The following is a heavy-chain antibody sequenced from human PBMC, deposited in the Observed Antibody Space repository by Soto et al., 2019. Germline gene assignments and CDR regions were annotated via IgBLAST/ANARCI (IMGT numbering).Heavy chain of an antibody. V-gene: IGHV4-39*01. CDR1: GGSISSNSYY. Sequence: QLQLQESGPGLVKPSETLSLTCTVSGGSISSNSYYWAWIRQPPGKGLEWIGNIYYSGTTYYNPSLKGRATIPVDTSKNRFSLKLSPVTPADTAVYYCARHKGGYYSGVDVWGQGTTVTVSS. CDR2: IYYSGTT. CDR3: ARHKGGYYSGVDV. J-gene: IGHJ6*02. D-gene: IGHD3-16*01.